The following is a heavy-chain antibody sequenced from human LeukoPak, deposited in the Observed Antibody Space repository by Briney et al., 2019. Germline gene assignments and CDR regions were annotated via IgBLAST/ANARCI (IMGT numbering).Heavy chain of an antibody. Sequence: ASVKVSCKASGYTFTDYYMHWVRQAPGQGLEWMGWINPNSGGTKYAQEFQGRVTMTRDTSIRTAYLELSRLRSDDTAVYYCARELSAVGRWGAFDMWGQGTMVTVSS. D-gene: IGHD6-13*01. CDR2: INPNSGGT. J-gene: IGHJ3*02. CDR1: GYTFTDYY. V-gene: IGHV1-2*02. CDR3: ARELSAVGRWGAFDM.